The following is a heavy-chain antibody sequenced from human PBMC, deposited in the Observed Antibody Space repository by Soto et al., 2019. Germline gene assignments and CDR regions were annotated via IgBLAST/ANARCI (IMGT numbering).Heavy chain of an antibody. J-gene: IGHJ5*02. Sequence: ASVKVSCKASGGTFSSYAISWVRQAPGQGLEWMGGIIPIFGTANYAQKFQGRVTITADKSTSTAYMELSSLRSEDTAVYYCARDWNHSNWFDPWGQGTLVTVPQ. CDR1: GGTFSSYA. CDR3: ARDWNHSNWFDP. CDR2: IIPIFGTA. V-gene: IGHV1-69*06. D-gene: IGHD1-1*01.